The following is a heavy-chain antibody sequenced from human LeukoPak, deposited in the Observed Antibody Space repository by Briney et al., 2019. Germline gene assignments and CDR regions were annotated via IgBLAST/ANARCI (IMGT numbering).Heavy chain of an antibody. CDR1: GYTFTGYY. J-gene: IGHJ5*02. D-gene: IGHD3-9*01. CDR2: INPNGGGT. Sequence: ASVKVSCKASGYTFTGYYMHWVRQAPGQGLEWMGWINPNGGGTNYAQKFQGRVTMTRDTSISTAYMELSRLRSDDTAVYYCASADYDILTGYPEAFDPWGQGTLVTVSS. V-gene: IGHV1-2*02. CDR3: ASADYDILTGYPEAFDP.